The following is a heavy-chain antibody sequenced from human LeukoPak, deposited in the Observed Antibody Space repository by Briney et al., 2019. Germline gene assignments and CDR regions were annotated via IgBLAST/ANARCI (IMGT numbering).Heavy chain of an antibody. J-gene: IGHJ4*02. Sequence: PSETLSLTCTVSGGSISSYYWSWIRQPPGKGLEWIGYIYYSGSTNYNPSLKSRVTISVDTSKNQFSLKLSSVTAADTAVYYCARGRSLDSSSWYYWGQGTLVTVSS. D-gene: IGHD6-13*01. CDR2: IYYSGST. CDR1: GGSISSYY. CDR3: ARGRSLDSSSWYY. V-gene: IGHV4-59*01.